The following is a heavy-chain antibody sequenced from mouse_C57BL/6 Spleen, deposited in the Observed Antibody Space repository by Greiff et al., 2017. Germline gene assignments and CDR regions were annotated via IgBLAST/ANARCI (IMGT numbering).Heavy chain of an antibody. CDR2: ISSGSSTI. D-gene: IGHD2-1*01. J-gene: IGHJ2*01. CDR3: ARDLPFDY. V-gene: IGHV5-17*01. CDR1: GFTFSDYG. Sequence: EVHLVESGGGLVKPGGSLTLSCAASGFTFSDYGMHWVRQAPEKGLEWVAYISSGSSTIYYADTVKGRFTISRDNAKNTLFLQMTSLRSEDTAMYYCARDLPFDYWGQGTTLTVSS.